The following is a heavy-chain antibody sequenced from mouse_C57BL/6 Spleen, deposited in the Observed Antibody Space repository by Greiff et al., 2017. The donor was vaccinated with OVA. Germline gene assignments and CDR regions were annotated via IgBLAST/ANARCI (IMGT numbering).Heavy chain of an antibody. Sequence: VQLQQPGTELVKPGASVKLSCKASGYTFTSYWMHWVKQRPGQGLEWIGNINPSNGGTNYNEKFKSKATLTVDKSSSTAYMQLSSLTSEGSAVYYCARGVYYYGSSYGNYARDYWGQGTSVTVSS. J-gene: IGHJ4*01. CDR1: GYTFTSYW. CDR2: INPSNGGT. D-gene: IGHD1-1*01. V-gene: IGHV1-53*01. CDR3: ARGVYYYGSSYGNYARDY.